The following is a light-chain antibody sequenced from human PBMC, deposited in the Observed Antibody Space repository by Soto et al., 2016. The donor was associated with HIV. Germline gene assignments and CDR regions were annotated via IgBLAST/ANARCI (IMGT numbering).Light chain of an antibody. J-gene: IGKJ2*01. CDR1: ESIHTY. V-gene: IGKV1-39*01. Sequence: IQMTQSPSPLSASVGDRVTITCRASESIHTYLNWYQQKPGKAPNLLIYGASSLQSGVPSRFSGSGSGTDFTLTISSLQPEDFATYYCQQSYSTPRTFGQGTKLEIK. CDR2: GAS. CDR3: QQSYSTPRT.